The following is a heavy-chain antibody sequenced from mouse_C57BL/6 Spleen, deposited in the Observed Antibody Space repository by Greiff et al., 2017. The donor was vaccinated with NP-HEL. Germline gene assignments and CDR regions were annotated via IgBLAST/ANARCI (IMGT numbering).Heavy chain of an antibody. CDR3: VYGSSLFAY. Sequence: EVKLVESGGGLVQPKGSLKLSCAASGFSFNTYAMNWVRQAPGKGLEWVARIRSKSNNYATYYADSVKDRFTISRDDSESMLYLQMNNLKTEDTAMYYCVYGSSLFAYWGQGTLVTVSA. V-gene: IGHV10-1*01. D-gene: IGHD1-1*01. J-gene: IGHJ3*01. CDR1: GFSFNTYA. CDR2: IRSKSNNYAT.